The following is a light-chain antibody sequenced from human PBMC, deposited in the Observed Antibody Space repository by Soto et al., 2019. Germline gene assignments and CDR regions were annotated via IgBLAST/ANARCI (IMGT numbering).Light chain of an antibody. CDR3: QQHSNWPLT. J-gene: IGKJ4*01. CDR1: QSVGTN. Sequence: EIVMTQSPATLSVSPGERVTLSCRASQSVGTNLAWYQQKPGQAPRLLIYGASTRATGIPARFSGSGSGTDFILAISSLEPEDFVVYYCQQHSNWPLTFGGGTKVDI. CDR2: GAS. V-gene: IGKV3-15*01.